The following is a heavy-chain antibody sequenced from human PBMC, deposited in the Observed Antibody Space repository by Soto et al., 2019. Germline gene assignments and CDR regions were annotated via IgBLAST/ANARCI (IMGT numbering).Heavy chain of an antibody. CDR2: ISYDGSNK. CDR1: GFTFSSYG. V-gene: IGHV3-30*18. D-gene: IGHD2-21*02. CDR3: AKDYCGGDCYSSYYYYYGMDV. J-gene: IGHJ6*02. Sequence: QVQLVESGGGVVQPGRSLRLSCAASGFTFSSYGMHWVRQAPGKGLEWVAVISYDGSNKYYADSVKGRFTISRDNSKNTLYLQMNSLRAADTAVYYCAKDYCGGDCYSSYYYYYGMDVWGQGTTVTVSS.